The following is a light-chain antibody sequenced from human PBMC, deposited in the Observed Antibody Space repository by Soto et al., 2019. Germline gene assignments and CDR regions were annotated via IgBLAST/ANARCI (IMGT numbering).Light chain of an antibody. V-gene: IGLV2-23*02. J-gene: IGLJ1*01. CDR2: EVN. CDR1: SSDVGSYNL. Sequence: QSALTQPASVSGSPGQSITISCTGTSSDVGSYNLVSWYQLHPGKAPKLVIYEVNTRPSGVSNRFSGSKSGNTASLTISGLQAEDEADYYCCSYAVGSTLFGTGTKLTVL. CDR3: CSYAVGSTL.